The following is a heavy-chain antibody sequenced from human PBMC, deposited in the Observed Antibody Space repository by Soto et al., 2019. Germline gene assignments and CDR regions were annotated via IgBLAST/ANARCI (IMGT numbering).Heavy chain of an antibody. CDR2: IYHSGST. Sequence: SETLSLTCAVSGGSISSGGYSWSWIRQPPGKGLERIGYIYHSGSTYYDPSLKSRVTISVDRSKNQFSLKLSSVTAADTAVYYCARANTYYDFWSGYRGGYYFDYWGQGTLVTV. J-gene: IGHJ4*02. V-gene: IGHV4-30-2*01. D-gene: IGHD3-3*01. CDR1: GGSISSGGYS. CDR3: ARANTYYDFWSGYRGGYYFDY.